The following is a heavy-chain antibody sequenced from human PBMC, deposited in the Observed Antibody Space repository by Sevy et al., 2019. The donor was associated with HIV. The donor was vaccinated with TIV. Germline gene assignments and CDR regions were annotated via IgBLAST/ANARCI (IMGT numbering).Heavy chain of an antibody. CDR3: ATFGYRYCSSTSCYGYGMDV. V-gene: IGHV1-24*01. CDR1: GYTLTELS. D-gene: IGHD2-2*01. Sequence: ASVKVSCKVSGYTLTELSMHWVRQAPGKGLEWMGGFDPEDGETIYAQKFQGRVTMTEDTSTDTAYMELSSLRSEDTAVYYCATFGYRYCSSTSCYGYGMDVWCQGTTVTVSS. CDR2: FDPEDGET. J-gene: IGHJ6*02.